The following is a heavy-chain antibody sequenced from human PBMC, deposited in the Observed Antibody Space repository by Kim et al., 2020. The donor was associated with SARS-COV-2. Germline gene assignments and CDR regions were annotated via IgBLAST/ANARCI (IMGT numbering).Heavy chain of an antibody. Sequence: SETLSLTCTVSGGSISSSSYYWGWIRQPPGKGLEWIGSIYYSGSTYYNPSLKSRVTISVDTSKNQFSLKLSSVTAADTAVYYCATLGVRVLRFDYWGQGTLVTVSS. J-gene: IGHJ4*02. CDR3: ATLGVRVLRFDY. CDR1: GGSISSSSYY. CDR2: IYYSGST. V-gene: IGHV4-39*01. D-gene: IGHD3-10*01.